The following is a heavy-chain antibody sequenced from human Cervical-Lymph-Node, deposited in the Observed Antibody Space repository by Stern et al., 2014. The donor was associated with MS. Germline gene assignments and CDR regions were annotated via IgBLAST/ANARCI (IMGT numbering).Heavy chain of an antibody. V-gene: IGHV5-51*01. CDR3: ARDYGDYAFDY. CDR2: IYPGDSDT. Sequence: VQLVESGAEVKKPGESLKISCKGSGYSFTANWIAWVRQMPGTGLKLMGIIYPGDSDTRHSPSFQGQVTISADKSISTAYLQWSSLKASDTAMYYCARDYGDYAFDYWGQGTLVTVSS. J-gene: IGHJ4*02. D-gene: IGHD4-17*01. CDR1: GYSFTANW.